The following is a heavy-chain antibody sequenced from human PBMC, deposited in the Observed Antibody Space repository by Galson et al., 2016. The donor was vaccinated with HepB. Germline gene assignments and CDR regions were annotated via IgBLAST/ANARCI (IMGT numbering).Heavy chain of an antibody. V-gene: IGHV3-72*01. Sequence: SLRLSCAASGFTFSDPYMDWVRQAPGTGLAWVGRARSKFHRYSTEYAPPVKGRFTVSRDESKNSLYLQLNSLKVADTAVYFCARGPFCTSSYCPGPFNSWGKGALVTVSS. J-gene: IGHJ5*02. CDR1: GFTFSDPY. D-gene: IGHD3/OR15-3a*01. CDR2: ARSKFHRYST. CDR3: ARGPFCTSSYCPGPFNS.